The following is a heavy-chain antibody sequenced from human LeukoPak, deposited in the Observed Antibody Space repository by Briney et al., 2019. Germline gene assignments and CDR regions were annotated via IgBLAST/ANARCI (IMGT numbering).Heavy chain of an antibody. Sequence: SETLSLTCTVSGGSISSYYWSWIRQPPGKGLEWIGYIYYSGSTNYNPSLKSRVTISVDTSKNQFSLKLSSVTAEDTAVYYCARAGIPGYCTNVTCSNWLDPWGQGTLVTVSS. D-gene: IGHD2-8*01. V-gene: IGHV4-59*01. CDR2: IYYSGST. CDR1: GGSISSYY. J-gene: IGHJ5*02. CDR3: ARAGIPGYCTNVTCSNWLDP.